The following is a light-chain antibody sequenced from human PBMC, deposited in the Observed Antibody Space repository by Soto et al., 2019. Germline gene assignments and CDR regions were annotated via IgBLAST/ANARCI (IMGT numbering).Light chain of an antibody. Sequence: EVVMTQSPATLSVSPGERATLSSMASQTVRDNLGWYQQKPGQPPRLLIYAASRRATGIPDRFSGSGSGTDFTLTISRLEPEDFAVYYCQQSGYSPITFGQGTRLEIK. V-gene: IGKV3-20*01. CDR3: QQSGYSPIT. J-gene: IGKJ5*01. CDR1: QTVRDN. CDR2: AAS.